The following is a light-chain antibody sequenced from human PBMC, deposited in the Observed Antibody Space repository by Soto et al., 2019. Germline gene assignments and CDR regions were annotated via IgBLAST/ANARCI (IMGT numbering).Light chain of an antibody. CDR3: QQVNNWRT. CDR2: SAS. J-gene: IGKJ4*02. V-gene: IGKV3-15*01. CDR1: QSVSSN. Sequence: EIVLPQSPATLSVSPGERVTLSRRASQSVSSNLAWYQQKPGQAPRRRIYSASTRASGIPARFSGRWSWKEFTLAVRSRQAEDFAVYVCQQVNNWRTFGGGTKVDIK.